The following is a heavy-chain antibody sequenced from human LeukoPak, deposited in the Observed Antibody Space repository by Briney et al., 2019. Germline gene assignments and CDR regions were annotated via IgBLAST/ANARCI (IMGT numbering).Heavy chain of an antibody. CDR1: GYTFTDYY. CDR2: TDPHGGGT. CDR3: ARRGGGTVAGSVDLDY. J-gene: IGHJ4*02. V-gene: IGHV1-2*02. D-gene: IGHD6-19*01. Sequence: GASVKVSCKASGYTFTDYYIHWVRQAPGQGLEWMGWTDPHGGGTSYAQKFQGRVTMTRDTSINTAYMELTGLTSDDTAMYYCARRGGGTVAGSVDLDYWGQGPLVTVSS.